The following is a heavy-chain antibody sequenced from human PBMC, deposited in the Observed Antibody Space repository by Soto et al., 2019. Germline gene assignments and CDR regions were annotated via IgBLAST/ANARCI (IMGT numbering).Heavy chain of an antibody. J-gene: IGHJ6*02. V-gene: IGHV3-30-3*01. CDR1: GFTFSSYA. Sequence: GGSLRLSCAASGFTFSSYAMHWVRQAPGKGLEWVAVISYDGSNKYYADSVKGRFTISRDNSKNTLYLQMNSLRAEDTAVYYCARDPGIAVAGTVYYGMDVWGQGTTVTVSS. D-gene: IGHD6-19*01. CDR3: ARDPGIAVAGTVYYGMDV. CDR2: ISYDGSNK.